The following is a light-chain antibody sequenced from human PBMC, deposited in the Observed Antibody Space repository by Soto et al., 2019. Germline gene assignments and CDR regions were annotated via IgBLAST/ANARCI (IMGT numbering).Light chain of an antibody. J-gene: IGKJ2*01. CDR3: HQYNSYYT. Sequence: DIQMTQSPSTLSASVGDRVTITCRASQSISTWLAWYQQKPGKAPKLLIYKASNLESGVPSRFSGSGSETEFTLTISSLHRDEFATYHCHQYNSYYTFGQGTKLEIK. CDR1: QSISTW. CDR2: KAS. V-gene: IGKV1-5*03.